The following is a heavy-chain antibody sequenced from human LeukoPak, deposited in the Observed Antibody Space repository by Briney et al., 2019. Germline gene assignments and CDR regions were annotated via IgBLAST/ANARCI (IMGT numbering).Heavy chain of an antibody. V-gene: IGHV4-34*01. CDR1: GGSFNSYY. CDR2: VYHLGTT. CDR3: ARGVFPGIPRKNYFDP. J-gene: IGHJ5*02. Sequence: RASETLSLTCAVYGGSFNSYYWTWVRQPPGKGLEWIGEVYHLGTTAYNPSLESRVTISVDTSKNQFSLRLNSVTAADTAVYYCARGVFPGIPRKNYFDPWGQGILVTVSS. D-gene: IGHD1-14*01.